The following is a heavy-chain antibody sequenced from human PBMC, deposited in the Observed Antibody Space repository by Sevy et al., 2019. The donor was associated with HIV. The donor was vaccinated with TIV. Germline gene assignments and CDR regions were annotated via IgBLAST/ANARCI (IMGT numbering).Heavy chain of an antibody. J-gene: IGHJ4*02. Sequence: GGSLRLSCAASGFIFSKFALSWVRQAPGRGLEWVSAVSGNDGSTYYAASVKGRFIISRDISENMLYLQMNSLSAEDTAVYYCAKDFSYGGNSWNFDFWGQGTLVTVSS. CDR1: GFIFSKFA. D-gene: IGHD4-17*01. V-gene: IGHV3-23*01. CDR2: VSGNDGST. CDR3: AKDFSYGGNSWNFDF.